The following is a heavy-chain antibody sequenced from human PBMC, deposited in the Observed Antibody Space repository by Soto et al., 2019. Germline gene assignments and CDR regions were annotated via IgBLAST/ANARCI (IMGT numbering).Heavy chain of an antibody. J-gene: IGHJ6*02. CDR1: GYSFTSCW. V-gene: IGHV5-10-1*01. Sequence: GESLKSACKGCGYSFTSCWISRERQMSGKGLEWMGRIDPSDSYTSYSPSFQGHVTISADKSISTAYLQWSSLKASDTAMYYCARRTPYYYGMDVWGQGTTVTVSS. CDR3: ARRTPYYYGMDV. CDR2: IDPSDSYT.